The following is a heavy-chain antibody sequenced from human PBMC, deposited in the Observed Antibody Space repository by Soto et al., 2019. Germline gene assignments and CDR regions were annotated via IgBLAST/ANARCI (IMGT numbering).Heavy chain of an antibody. D-gene: IGHD3-22*01. CDR2: INPGGGST. J-gene: IGHJ4*02. CDR3: ARDSSGSDY. V-gene: IGHV1-46*01. Sequence: QVQLVQSGAEVKKPGASVTVSCKASGYAFTSNYLHWVRQAPGQGLQWVGMINPGGGSTSYAQKFQGRVTLTRDTSTSTVYMELSSRRSDDTAVYYCARDSSGSDYWGQGTLVTVSS. CDR1: GYAFTSNY.